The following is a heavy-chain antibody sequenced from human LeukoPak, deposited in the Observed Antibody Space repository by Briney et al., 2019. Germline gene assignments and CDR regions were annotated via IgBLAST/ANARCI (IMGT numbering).Heavy chain of an antibody. CDR1: GHSFINYW. D-gene: IGHD2-21*01. Sequence: PGESLKISCKGPGHSFINYWIAWVRQLPGKGLEWIAVIFPGDSRTRYNPSFQVQVTISADKSINTAYLQWSSLKASDTALYYCSCRMIVSPRFEPWGQGTLVTVSS. CDR2: IFPGDSRT. J-gene: IGHJ5*02. V-gene: IGHV5-51*01. CDR3: SCRMIVSPRFEP.